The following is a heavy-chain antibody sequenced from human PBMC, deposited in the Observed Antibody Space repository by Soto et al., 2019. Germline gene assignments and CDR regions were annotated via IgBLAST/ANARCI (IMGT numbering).Heavy chain of an antibody. D-gene: IGHD3-22*01. CDR1: RVAFSKFI. CDR3: ARGRKANYYHSGIYYGTDWFDP. CDR2: IIPIFGTA. V-gene: IGHV1-69*01. Sequence: QAQLEQSGGEVKKPGSSVKVSCKASRVAFSKFIVTWVRQAPGLGLEWVGGIIPIFGTANYAQKFQGRVTITADESTSTSYMEVNNLRSEDTAVYFCARGRKANYYHSGIYYGTDWFDPWGPGALVTVSS. J-gene: IGHJ5*02.